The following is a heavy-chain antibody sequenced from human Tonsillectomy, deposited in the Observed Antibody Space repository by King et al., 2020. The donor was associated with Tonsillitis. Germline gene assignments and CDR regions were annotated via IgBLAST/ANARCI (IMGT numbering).Heavy chain of an antibody. V-gene: IGHV3-11*06. CDR1: GFTFRDYY. CDR2: ISSSSTYT. Sequence: VQLVESGGGLVKPGGSLRLSCAASGFTFRDYYMTWIRQAPGKGLEWVSYISSSSTYTNYADYVKGRFTISRDNAKNSLYLQMNSLRAEDSAVYFCAGEGAARPADYWGQGTLVTVSS. CDR3: AGEGAARPADY. D-gene: IGHD6-6*01. J-gene: IGHJ4*02.